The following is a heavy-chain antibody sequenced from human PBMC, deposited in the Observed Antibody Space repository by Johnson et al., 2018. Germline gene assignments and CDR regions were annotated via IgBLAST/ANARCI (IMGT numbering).Heavy chain of an antibody. Sequence: QVQLVQSGGGVVQPGRSLRLSCAASGFTFSSYAMHWVRQAPGKGLEWVAVISYDGSNKYYADSVKGRFTISRDNSKNTLYLQMNSLRAEDTAVYYCARDKSDIGELFKDAFDIWGQGTMVTVSS. CDR2: ISYDGSNK. CDR1: GFTFSSYA. CDR3: ARDKSDIGELFKDAFDI. J-gene: IGHJ3*02. D-gene: IGHD3-10*01. V-gene: IGHV3-30-3*01.